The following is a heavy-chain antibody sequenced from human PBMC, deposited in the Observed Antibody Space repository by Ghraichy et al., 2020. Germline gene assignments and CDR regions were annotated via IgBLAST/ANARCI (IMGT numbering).Heavy chain of an antibody. CDR2: TSYDGRTT. V-gene: IGHV3-30*18. D-gene: IGHD5-12*01. Sequence: GGSLRLSCAASGFSFSEYGMNWVRQAPGKGLEWVAVTSYDGRTTYYEESVKGRFTIFRDNSKNTLYLQLNAVRAEDAAVYYCAKNGGYDLNYYYGIDVRGQGTTVTVSS. CDR3: AKNGGYDLNYYYGIDV. J-gene: IGHJ6*02. CDR1: GFSFSEYG.